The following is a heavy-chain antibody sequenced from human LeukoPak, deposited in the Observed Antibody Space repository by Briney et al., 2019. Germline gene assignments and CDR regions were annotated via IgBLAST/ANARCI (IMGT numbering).Heavy chain of an antibody. CDR3: AKDERNWNYNLASQTYD. CDR2: ISGSGVST. Sequence: GGSLRLSCAASGFTFSSYAMSWVRQAPGKGLEWVSAISGSGVSTYYADSVKGRFTVSRDNSKNTLYLQMSSLRAEDTAVYYCAKDERNWNYNLASQTYDWGQGTLVTVSS. CDR1: GFTFSSYA. D-gene: IGHD1-7*01. J-gene: IGHJ4*02. V-gene: IGHV3-23*01.